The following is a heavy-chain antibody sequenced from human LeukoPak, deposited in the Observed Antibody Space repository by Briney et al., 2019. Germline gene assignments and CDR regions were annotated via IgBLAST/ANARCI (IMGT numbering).Heavy chain of an antibody. Sequence: PGGSLRLSCVASGFTFSRYGMNWVRQAPGKGLEWVSRINSDGSSTNYADSVKGRFSISRDNSENTLYLQMNSLRVEDTAVYYCVRGGDTGYTSDSWGQGTLVTVSS. CDR2: INSDGSST. V-gene: IGHV3-74*01. CDR1: GFTFSRYG. CDR3: VRGGDTGYTSDS. J-gene: IGHJ4*02. D-gene: IGHD3-9*01.